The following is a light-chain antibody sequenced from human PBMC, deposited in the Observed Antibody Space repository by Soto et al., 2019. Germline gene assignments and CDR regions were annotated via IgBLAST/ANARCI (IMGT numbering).Light chain of an antibody. J-gene: IGKJ3*01. Sequence: EIVMTQSPTTLSVSPGERATLSCRASQSVSDNLAWYQQKPGQAPRLLIYGASTRATGIPARFSGSGSGTEFTLSISSLQSEDFAVYYCQYYDSWPPIFGPGTKVDIK. CDR1: QSVSDN. V-gene: IGKV3-15*01. CDR2: GAS. CDR3: QYYDSWPPI.